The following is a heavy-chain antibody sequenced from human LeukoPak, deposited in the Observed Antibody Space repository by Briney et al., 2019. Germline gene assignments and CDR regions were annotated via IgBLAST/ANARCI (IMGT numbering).Heavy chain of an antibody. J-gene: IGHJ4*02. Sequence: GSLRFSCEASGFTFGTYWMSWVRQAPGKGLEWVANIKQDGSEKYYVDSVKGRFTISRDNAKNSLYLQMNSLRAEDTAMYYCARDSAGNDYWGQGTLVTVSS. D-gene: IGHD6-13*01. CDR1: GFTFGTYW. CDR2: IKQDGSEK. V-gene: IGHV3-7*01. CDR3: ARDSAGNDY.